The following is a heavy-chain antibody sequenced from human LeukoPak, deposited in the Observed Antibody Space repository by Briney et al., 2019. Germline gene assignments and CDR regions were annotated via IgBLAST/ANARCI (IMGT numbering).Heavy chain of an antibody. D-gene: IGHD5-18*01. CDR3: ARGGYSYGYPYYYYYGMDV. V-gene: IGHV4-30-2*01. Sequence: SETLSLTCAVSGGSISSGGYSWSWIRQPPGKGLEWIGYIYHSGSTNYNPSLKSRVTISVDTSKNQFSLKLSSVTAADTAVYYCARGGYSYGYPYYYYYGMDVWGQGTTVTVSS. J-gene: IGHJ6*02. CDR1: GGSISSGGYS. CDR2: IYHSGST.